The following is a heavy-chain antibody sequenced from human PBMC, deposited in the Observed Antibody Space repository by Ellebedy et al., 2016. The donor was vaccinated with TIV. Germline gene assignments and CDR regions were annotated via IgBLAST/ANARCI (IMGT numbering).Heavy chain of an antibody. J-gene: IGHJ6*02. Sequence: SVKVSCXASGGTFSSYAISWVRQAPGQGLEWMGGIIPIFGTANYAQKFQGRVTITADESTSTAYMELSSLRSEDTAVYYCARDLRTPRYYYDSSGDILDGYYYYGMDVWGQGTTVTVSS. D-gene: IGHD3-22*01. CDR1: GGTFSSYA. V-gene: IGHV1-69*13. CDR3: ARDLRTPRYYYDSSGDILDGYYYYGMDV. CDR2: IIPIFGTA.